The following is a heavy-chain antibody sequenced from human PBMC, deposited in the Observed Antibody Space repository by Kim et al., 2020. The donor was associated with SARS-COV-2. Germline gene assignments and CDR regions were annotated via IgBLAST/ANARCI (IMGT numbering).Heavy chain of an antibody. CDR2: IYYSGST. Sequence: SETLSFTCTVSGGSLSSSTYYWGWIRQPPGKGLEWIGSIYYSGSTYYNPSLKSRVTMSVDTSKNQFSLKLSSVTAADTAVYYCARDDYSLGWFDPWGQGT. J-gene: IGHJ5*02. CDR3: ARDDYSLGWFDP. V-gene: IGHV4-39*01. CDR1: GGSLSSSTYY. D-gene: IGHD4-4*01.